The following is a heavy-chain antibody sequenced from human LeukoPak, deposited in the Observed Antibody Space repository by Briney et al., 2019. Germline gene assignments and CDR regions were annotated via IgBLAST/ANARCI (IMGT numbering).Heavy chain of an antibody. V-gene: IGHV4-59*01. CDR3: ARDPYYYGSGSYYPPPRGMDV. CDR2: IYYSGST. D-gene: IGHD3-10*01. CDR1: GGSISSYY. J-gene: IGHJ6*02. Sequence: NPSETLSLICTVSGGSISSYYWSWIRQPPGKGLEWIGYIYYSGSTNYNPSLKSRVTISVDTSKNQFSLKLSSVTAADTAVYYCARDPYYYGSGSYYPPPRGMDVWGQGTTVTVSS.